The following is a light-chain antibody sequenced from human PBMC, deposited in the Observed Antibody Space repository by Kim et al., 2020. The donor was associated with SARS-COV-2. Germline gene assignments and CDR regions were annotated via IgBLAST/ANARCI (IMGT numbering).Light chain of an antibody. V-gene: IGKV4-1*01. CDR2: WAS. J-gene: IGKJ2*03. CDR1: QTVLYNSNNKNY. Sequence: RATLNCNSRQTVLYNSNNKNYLAWYQQKPGQAPKLLIYWASIRESGVSDRFSGSGSETDFTLTISSLQAEDVAVYYCQQYYSTPPSFGQGTKLEI. CDR3: QQYYSTPPS.